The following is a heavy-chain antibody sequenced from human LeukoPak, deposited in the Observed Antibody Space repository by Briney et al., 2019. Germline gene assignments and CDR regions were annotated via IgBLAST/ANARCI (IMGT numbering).Heavy chain of an antibody. CDR2: ISGSGGST. J-gene: IGHJ4*02. V-gene: IGHV3-23*01. Sequence: PGGSLRLSCAASGLTFSSYAMSWVRQAPGKGLEWVSGISGSGGSTYYTDSVKGRFTISRDNSKNTLYLQMNSLRAEDTAVYYCAKDQDSSGYPTKFDCWGLGTLVTVSS. CDR3: AKDQDSSGYPTKFDC. CDR1: GLTFSSYA. D-gene: IGHD6-19*01.